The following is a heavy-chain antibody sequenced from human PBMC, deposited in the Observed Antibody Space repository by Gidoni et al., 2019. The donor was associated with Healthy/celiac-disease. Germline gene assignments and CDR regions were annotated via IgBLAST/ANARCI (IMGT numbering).Heavy chain of an antibody. CDR1: GCTFDDYA. V-gene: IGHV3-9*01. J-gene: IGHJ5*02. Sequence: EVQLVESGGGLVQPGRSLRLSCAASGCTFDDYAMHWVRQAPGKGLEWVSGISWNSGSIGYADSVKGRFTISRDNAKNSLYLQMNSLRAEDTALYYCAKDSYSSSWYGWFDPWGQGTLVTVSS. CDR3: AKDSYSSSWYGWFDP. D-gene: IGHD6-13*01. CDR2: ISWNSGSI.